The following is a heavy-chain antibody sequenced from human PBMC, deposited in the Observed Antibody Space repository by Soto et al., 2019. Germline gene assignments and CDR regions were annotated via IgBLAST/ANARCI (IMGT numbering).Heavy chain of an antibody. Sequence: SETLSLTCTVSGGSISSYYWSWLRQPPGKGLEWIGYIYYSGSTNYNPSLKSRVTISVDTSKNQFSLKLSSVTAADTAVYYCAREWRGQTYYDFWSGQPHDAFDIWGQGTMVTVSS. CDR1: GGSISSYY. D-gene: IGHD3-3*01. CDR3: AREWRGQTYYDFWSGQPHDAFDI. CDR2: IYYSGST. V-gene: IGHV4-59*13. J-gene: IGHJ3*02.